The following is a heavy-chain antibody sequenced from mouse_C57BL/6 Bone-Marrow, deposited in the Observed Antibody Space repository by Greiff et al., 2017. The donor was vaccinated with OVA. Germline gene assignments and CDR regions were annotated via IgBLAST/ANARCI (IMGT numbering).Heavy chain of an antibody. CDR3: TTGLGPYFDY. J-gene: IGHJ2*01. D-gene: IGHD4-1*01. Sequence: EVQRVESGAELVRPGASVKLSCTASGFNIKDDYMHWVKQRPEQGLEWIGWIDPENGDTEYASKFQGKATITADTSSNTAYLQLSSLTSEDTAVYYCTTGLGPYFDYWGQGTTRTVSS. CDR1: GFNIKDDY. CDR2: IDPENGDT. V-gene: IGHV14-4*01.